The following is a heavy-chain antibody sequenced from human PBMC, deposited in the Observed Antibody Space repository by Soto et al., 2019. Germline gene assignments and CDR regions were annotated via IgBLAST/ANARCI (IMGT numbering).Heavy chain of an antibody. V-gene: IGHV3-23*01. CDR1: GFTFSNYA. D-gene: IGHD3-3*01. J-gene: IGHJ6*02. CDR3: ARDWTGDTCPCLDV. Sequence: EVQLLGSGGGLVQPGGSLRLSCAAAGFTFSNYALTWVRQSPGKGLEWVSTFSGSGGSTYYADSVRGRFTISRDNSKNTLFLQMNSLRVEDKAIYYCARDWTGDTCPCLDVWGQGTTVSVSS. CDR2: FSGSGGST.